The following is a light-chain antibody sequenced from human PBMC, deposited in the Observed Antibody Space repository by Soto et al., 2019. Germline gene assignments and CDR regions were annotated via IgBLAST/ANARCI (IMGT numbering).Light chain of an antibody. V-gene: IGLV3-1*01. CDR2: KDR. CDR3: QVSDTSTRV. J-gene: IGLJ3*02. Sequence: SYELTQPPSVSVSPGQTASITCSGDKLGNKYACWYQQKPGQAPMLVIYKDRKRPSGIPERFSGSNSGNTATLTISGTQAMDAADYYCQVSDTSTRVFGGGTKLTVL. CDR1: KLGNKY.